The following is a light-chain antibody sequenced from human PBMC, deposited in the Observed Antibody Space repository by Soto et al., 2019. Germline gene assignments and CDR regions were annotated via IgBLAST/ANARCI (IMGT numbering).Light chain of an antibody. CDR3: QQYGSSNT. V-gene: IGKV1-5*03. CDR1: QSISSW. J-gene: IGKJ5*01. Sequence: DIQMTQSPSTLSASVGDRVTITCRASQSISSWLAWYQQKPGKAPKLLIYKASSLESGVPSRFSGSGSGTDFTLTISRLEPEDFAVYYCQQYGSSNTFGQGTRLEIK. CDR2: KAS.